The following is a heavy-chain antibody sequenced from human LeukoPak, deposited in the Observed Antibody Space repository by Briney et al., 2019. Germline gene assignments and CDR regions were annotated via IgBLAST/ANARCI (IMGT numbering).Heavy chain of an antibody. D-gene: IGHD3-10*01. Sequence: PSETLSLTCIVSGGSISSYYWSWIRQPPGKGLEWIGYIYHSGSTNYKPSLKSRVTISVDTSKNQFSLKLSSVTAADTAVYYCVRHQYYYGAGSYYVFDSWGQGTLVTVSS. CDR2: IYHSGST. CDR3: VRHQYYYGAGSYYVFDS. J-gene: IGHJ5*01. V-gene: IGHV4-59*08. CDR1: GGSISSYY.